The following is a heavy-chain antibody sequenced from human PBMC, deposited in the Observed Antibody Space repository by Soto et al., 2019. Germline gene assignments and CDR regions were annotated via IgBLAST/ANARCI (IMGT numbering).Heavy chain of an antibody. CDR1: CDYIPVGGYY. CDR2: IYYTGKT. Sequence: QVQLQESGPGLFKPSQTLSPTFSVSCDYIPVGGYYGTWIRQRPGKGLEWMGSIYYTGKTYYNPDLASRLTMSVDRSKNQSSLRLTSGTAADTAVYFCGRDLTSNANCIDHWGQGTLVTVSS. J-gene: IGHJ5*02. D-gene: IGHD2-2*01. V-gene: IGHV4-30-4*01. CDR3: GRDLTSNANCIDH.